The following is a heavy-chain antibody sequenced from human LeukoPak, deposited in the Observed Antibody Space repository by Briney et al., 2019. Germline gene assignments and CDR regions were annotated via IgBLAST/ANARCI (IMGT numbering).Heavy chain of an antibody. J-gene: IGHJ4*02. CDR3: AGGHDYGDYTFDY. Sequence: GASVKASCKASGGTFSSYAISWVRQAPGQGLEWMGGIIPIFGTANYAQKFQGRVTITADESTSTAYMELSSLRSEDTAVYYCAGGHDYGDYTFDYWGQGTLVTVSS. CDR1: GGTFSSYA. D-gene: IGHD4-17*01. V-gene: IGHV1-69*13. CDR2: IIPIFGTA.